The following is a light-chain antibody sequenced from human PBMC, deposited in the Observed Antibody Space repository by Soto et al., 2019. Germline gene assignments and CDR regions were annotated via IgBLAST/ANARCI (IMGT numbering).Light chain of an antibody. CDR1: QGIDNY. J-gene: IGKJ4*01. Sequence: DVPMTQSPLSLSASVGDRVTITCRASQGIDNYLAWYQQKPGEVPRLLIYSASTVLSGVPSRFSGSGSGTDFTLTISSLQPEDVATYYCHMYVRAPLTFGGGTRVEI. V-gene: IGKV1-27*01. CDR2: SAS. CDR3: HMYVRAPLT.